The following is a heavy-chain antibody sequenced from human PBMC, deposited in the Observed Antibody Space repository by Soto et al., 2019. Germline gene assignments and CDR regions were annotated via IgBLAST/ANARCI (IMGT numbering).Heavy chain of an antibody. D-gene: IGHD6-13*01. CDR1: GDSVSSNSAA. J-gene: IGHJ5*02. Sequence: PSQTLSLTCAISGDSVSSNSAAWNWIRQSPSRGLEWLGRTYYRSKWYNDYAVSVKSRITINPDTSKNQFSLQLNSVTPEDTAVYYCARDLLREKGWQQLVGCWFDPWGQGTLVTVSS. V-gene: IGHV6-1*01. CDR2: TYYRSKWYN. CDR3: ARDLLREKGWQQLVGCWFDP.